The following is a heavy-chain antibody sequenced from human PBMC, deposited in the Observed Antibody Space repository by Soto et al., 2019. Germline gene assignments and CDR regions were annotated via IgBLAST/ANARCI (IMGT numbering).Heavy chain of an antibody. CDR3: AKGTAAIKSWSDP. Sequence: GGSLRLSCAVSGFPFSSYTMNWVRQAPGRGLEWVASISGNGFATYYADSVKGRFTISRDNSKNILDLQMNSLRAEDTAVYYCAKGTAAIKSWSDPWGQGTLVTVSS. J-gene: IGHJ5*02. CDR2: ISGNGFAT. V-gene: IGHV3-23*01. CDR1: GFPFSSYT. D-gene: IGHD2-2*02.